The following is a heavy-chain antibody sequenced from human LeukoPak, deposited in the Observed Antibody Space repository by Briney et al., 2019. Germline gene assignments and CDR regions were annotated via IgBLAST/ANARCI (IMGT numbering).Heavy chain of an antibody. CDR2: IYTSGSA. CDR3: ARAPSIAAIRHAFDI. CDR1: GGSISSYY. Sequence: SETLSLTCTVSGGSISSYYRSWIRQPAGKGLEWIGRIYTSGSANYNPSLKSRVTMSVYTSKHQFSLKLSSVTAADTAVYYCARAPSIAAIRHAFDIWGQGTMVTVSS. J-gene: IGHJ3*02. V-gene: IGHV4-4*07. D-gene: IGHD6-6*01.